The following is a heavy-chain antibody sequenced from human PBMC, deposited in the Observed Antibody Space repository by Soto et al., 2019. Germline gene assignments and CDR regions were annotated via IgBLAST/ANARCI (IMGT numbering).Heavy chain of an antibody. J-gene: IGHJ4*02. V-gene: IGHV1-69*08. CDR3: ARGRLVVFNYFES. CDR1: GGTFRNYP. CDR2: IFPLTDTP. Sequence: QVQLVQSGAEVKKPGSSVKVSCKASGGTFRNYPINWVRQAPGQGLEWMGSIFPLTDTPDNAQTFQPRLTISTDKDTSTAYMELSSLTSDDTAMYFCARGRLVVFNYFESWGQGTLVTVSS. D-gene: IGHD2-15*01.